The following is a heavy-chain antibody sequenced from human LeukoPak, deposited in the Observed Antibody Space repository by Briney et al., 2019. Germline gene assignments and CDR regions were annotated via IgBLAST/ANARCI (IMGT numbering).Heavy chain of an antibody. CDR3: AKDAQRGFDFSNSLES. J-gene: IGHJ4*02. V-gene: IGHV3-33*06. CDR2: IWSDGSEK. D-gene: IGHD3/OR15-3a*01. CDR1: GFTFSHYG. Sequence: PGGSLRLSCAPSGFTFSHYGMHWVRQAPGKGLEWVAVIWSDGSEKYYGDSVKGRFTISRDNSKKTVYLQMNSLRVEDTAVYYCAKDAQRGFDFSNSLESWGQGTLVTVSS.